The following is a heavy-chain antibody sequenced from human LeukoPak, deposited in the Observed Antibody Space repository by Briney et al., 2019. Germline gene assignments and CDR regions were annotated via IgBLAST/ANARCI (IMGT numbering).Heavy chain of an antibody. CDR3: ARISVGATVDY. J-gene: IGHJ4*02. CDR2: IYYTGGT. Sequence: SETLSLTCTVSGGSVSSGTYYWSWIRQPPAKGLEWIGFIYYTGGTNYSPSLKSRVTISADTAQNQFSLKLSSVTAADTAVYYCARISVGATVDYWGQGTLVTVSS. D-gene: IGHD1-26*01. CDR1: GGSVSSGTYY. V-gene: IGHV4-61*01.